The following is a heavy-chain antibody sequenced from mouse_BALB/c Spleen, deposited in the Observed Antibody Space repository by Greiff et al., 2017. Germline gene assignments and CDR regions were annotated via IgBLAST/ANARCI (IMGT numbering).Heavy chain of an antibody. V-gene: IGHV5-6-5*01. CDR3: ARERSYGFDY. CDR1: GFTFSSYA. CDR2: ISSGGST. D-gene: IGHD2-12*01. Sequence: EVQRVESGGGLVKPGGSLKLSCAASGFTFSSYAMSWVRQTPEKRLEWVGSISSGGSTYYPDSVKGRFTISRDNARNILYLQMSSLRSEDTAMYYCARERSYGFDYWGQGTTLTVSS. J-gene: IGHJ2*01.